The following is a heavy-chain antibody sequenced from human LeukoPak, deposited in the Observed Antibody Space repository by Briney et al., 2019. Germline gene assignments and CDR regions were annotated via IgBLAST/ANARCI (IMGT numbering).Heavy chain of an antibody. J-gene: IGHJ6*02. D-gene: IGHD3-10*01. Sequence: ASVKVSCKASGGTFSSYTFNWVRQAPGQGPEWMGRFIPILNTTNYAQKLQDRVTIIADRSTSTTYMELRGLRSEDTAVYYCARGTSIRGDDYHGMDVWSRGTTITVSS. CDR3: ARGTSIRGDDYHGMDV. V-gene: IGHV1-69*08. CDR1: GGTFSSYT. CDR2: FIPILNTT.